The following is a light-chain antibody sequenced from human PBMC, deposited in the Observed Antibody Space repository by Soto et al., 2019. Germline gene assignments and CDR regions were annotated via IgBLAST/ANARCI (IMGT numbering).Light chain of an antibody. CDR1: QSVGRS. J-gene: IGKJ1*01. Sequence: EIVLTQSPGTLSLSPGERAILSCRASQSVGRSLAWYQQKPGQAPRLLINDASNRATGIPARFGGSGSGTDFTLTISSLEPEDFAIYYCQQRSKMPLTFGHGTKVDIK. V-gene: IGKV3-11*01. CDR3: QQRSKMPLT. CDR2: DAS.